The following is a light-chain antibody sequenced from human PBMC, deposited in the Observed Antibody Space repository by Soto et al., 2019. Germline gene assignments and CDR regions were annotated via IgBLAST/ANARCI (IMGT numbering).Light chain of an antibody. CDR2: DAS. V-gene: IGKV1-5*01. CDR3: QQYNHYYS. Sequence: DIQLTQSLSTLSHSVGDRVTITCRASQRFVRWLAWYQQKLGKAPELLIHDASSLESGVPSRFSGSGSGTEFTLTINSLQPDDFATYYCQQYNHYYSFGQGTKLEIK. J-gene: IGKJ2*03. CDR1: QRFVRW.